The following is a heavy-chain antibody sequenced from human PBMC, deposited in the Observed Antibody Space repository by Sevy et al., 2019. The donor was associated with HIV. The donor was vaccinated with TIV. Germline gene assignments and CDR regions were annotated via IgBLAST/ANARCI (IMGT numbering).Heavy chain of an antibody. CDR1: GFTFSSYS. Sequence: GGSLRLSCAASGFTFSSYSMNWVRQAPGKGLEWVSSISSSSSYIYYADSVKGRFTISRDNAKNSLYLQMNSLRAEDTAVYYCVREGPVWFGELHAFDIWGQGTMVTVSS. CDR2: ISSSSSYI. D-gene: IGHD3-10*01. J-gene: IGHJ3*02. V-gene: IGHV3-21*01. CDR3: VREGPVWFGELHAFDI.